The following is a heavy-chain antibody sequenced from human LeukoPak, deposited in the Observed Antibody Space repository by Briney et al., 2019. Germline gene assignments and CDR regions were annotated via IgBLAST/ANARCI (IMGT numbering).Heavy chain of an antibody. J-gene: IGHJ4*02. Sequence: ASVRVSCKASGYTFTSYDISWVRQAPGQGLEWMGWISTYNDNTHYAQKLQGRVTMTTDTSTSTVYMELKSLRSDDTAVYYCARIQSRIIAARPGNPAFDYWGRGTLVTVSS. V-gene: IGHV1-18*01. CDR3: ARIQSRIIAARPGNPAFDY. CDR1: GYTFTSYD. D-gene: IGHD6-6*01. CDR2: ISTYNDNT.